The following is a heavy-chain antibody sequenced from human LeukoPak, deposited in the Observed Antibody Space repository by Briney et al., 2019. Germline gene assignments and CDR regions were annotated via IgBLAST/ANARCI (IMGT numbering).Heavy chain of an antibody. CDR3: ARISYDSSGYFDY. CDR2: ITSDGTNT. Sequence: GGSLRLSCAASGFTFRSSWMHWVRQAPGKGLVWVSRITSDGTNTNYAGSVKGRFTISRDSAKNTLYLEMNSLGAEDTAVYYCARISYDSSGYFDYWGQGTLVAVSS. J-gene: IGHJ4*02. D-gene: IGHD3-22*01. CDR1: GFTFRSSW. V-gene: IGHV3-74*01.